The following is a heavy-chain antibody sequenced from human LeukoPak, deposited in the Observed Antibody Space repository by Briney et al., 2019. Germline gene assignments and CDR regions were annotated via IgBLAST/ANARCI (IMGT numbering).Heavy chain of an antibody. D-gene: IGHD3-22*01. V-gene: IGHV3-7*01. CDR1: GFTFSNSW. CDR2: INQDGSQK. Sequence: GGSLRLSCAVSGFTFSNSWMHWVRQAPGKGLEWVANINQDGSQKHYVDSVKGRFTIFRDNAKNSLYLQMNSLRAEDTAVYYCARDRSPDYDSSGYPFDYWGQGTLVTVSS. CDR3: ARDRSPDYDSSGYPFDY. J-gene: IGHJ4*02.